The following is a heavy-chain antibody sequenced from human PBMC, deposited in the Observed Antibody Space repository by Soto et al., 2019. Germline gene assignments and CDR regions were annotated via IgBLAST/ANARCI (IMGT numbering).Heavy chain of an antibody. J-gene: IGHJ4*02. Sequence: ASVKVSCKASGYTFTSYGISWARQAPGQGLEWMGWISGYNTMTNYVQKLQGRVTMTTDTSTSTAYMELRSLRSDDTAVYYCARGSPELYSSSWYPPSDYWGQGTLVTVSS. CDR3: ARGSPELYSSSWYPPSDY. CDR2: ISGYNTMT. D-gene: IGHD6-13*01. V-gene: IGHV1-18*01. CDR1: GYTFTSYG.